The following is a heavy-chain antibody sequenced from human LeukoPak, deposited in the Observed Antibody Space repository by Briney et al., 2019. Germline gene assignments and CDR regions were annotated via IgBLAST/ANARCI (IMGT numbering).Heavy chain of an antibody. D-gene: IGHD3-22*01. CDR2: ISYDGSNK. V-gene: IGHV3-30*03. CDR1: GFTFSSYG. J-gene: IGHJ4*02. Sequence: GGSLRLSCAASGFTFSSYGMHWVRQAPGKGLEWVAVISYDGSNKYYADSVKGRFTISRDNSKNTLYLQMNSLRAEDTAVYYCARDHNYDSSGLDYWGQGTLVTVSS. CDR3: ARDHNYDSSGLDY.